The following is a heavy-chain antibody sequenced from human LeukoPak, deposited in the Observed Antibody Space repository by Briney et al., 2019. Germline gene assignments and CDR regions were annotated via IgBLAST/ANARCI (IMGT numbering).Heavy chain of an antibody. CDR3: ARLGGSSFDY. D-gene: IGHD1-26*01. Sequence: PGGSLRLSCAASGFTFSSYAMHWVRQAPGKGLEWAAVISYDGSNKYYADSVKGRFTISRDNSKNTLYLQMNSLRAEDTAVYYCARLGGSSFDYWGQGTLVTVSS. J-gene: IGHJ4*02. CDR1: GFTFSSYA. V-gene: IGHV3-30-3*01. CDR2: ISYDGSNK.